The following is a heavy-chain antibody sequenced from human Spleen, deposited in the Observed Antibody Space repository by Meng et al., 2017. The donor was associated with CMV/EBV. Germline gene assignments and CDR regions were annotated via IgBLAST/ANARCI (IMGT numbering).Heavy chain of an antibody. CDR2: IYHSGST. D-gene: IGHD1-7*01. V-gene: IGHV4-38-2*02. CDR3: ASYDTGTGSFDY. J-gene: IGHJ4*02. Sequence: SETLSLTCTVSGYSISTGYHWGWVRQPPGKGLEWIGSIYHSGSTYYNPSLKSRVTISIDTSTNQFSLKLTSVTAADTAVYYCASYDTGTGSFDYWGQGTLVTVSS. CDR1: GYSISTGYH.